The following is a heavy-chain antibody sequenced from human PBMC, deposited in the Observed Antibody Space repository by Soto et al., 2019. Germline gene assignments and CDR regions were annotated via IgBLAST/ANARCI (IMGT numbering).Heavy chain of an antibody. J-gene: IGHJ4*02. CDR2: IYYSGST. CDR1: GGSISSGGYY. V-gene: IGHV4-31*03. D-gene: IGHD2-15*01. CDR3: ARETGRTVVTTATFDY. Sequence: SETPSFTCTVSGGSISSGGYYWSWIRQHPGKGLEWIGYIYYSGSTYYNPSLKSRVTISVDTSKNQFSLKLSSVTAADTAVYYCARETGRTVVTTATFDYWGQGTLVTVSS.